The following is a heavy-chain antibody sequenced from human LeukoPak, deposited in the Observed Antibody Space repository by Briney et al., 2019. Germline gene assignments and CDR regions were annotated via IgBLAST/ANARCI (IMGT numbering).Heavy chain of an antibody. CDR1: GGSISSYY. CDR3: ARLFKYYGVLDY. Sequence: SETLSLTCTVSGGSISSYYWSWIRQPPGKGLEWIVYIYYSGSTNYNPSLKSRVTISVDTSKNQFSLKLSSVTAADTAVYYCARLFKYYGVLDYWGQGTLVTVSS. J-gene: IGHJ4*02. D-gene: IGHD4-17*01. CDR2: IYYSGST. V-gene: IGHV4-59*01.